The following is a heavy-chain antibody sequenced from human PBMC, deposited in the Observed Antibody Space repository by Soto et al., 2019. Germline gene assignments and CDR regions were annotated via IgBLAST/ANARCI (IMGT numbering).Heavy chain of an antibody. CDR1: GHTLTELS. V-gene: IGHV1-24*01. D-gene: IGHD1-1*01. CDR3: AAGGTRWLHSPFDY. Sequence: QVQLVQSGAEVKKPGASVKVSCKVSGHTLTELSMHWVRLAPGKGLEWMGGFDPEDGETISAQKFQGRVTVNEDTSTGSTYLELSSLRSEDTAVYYCAAGGTRWLHSPFDYWGQGTLVTISS. CDR2: FDPEDGET. J-gene: IGHJ4*02.